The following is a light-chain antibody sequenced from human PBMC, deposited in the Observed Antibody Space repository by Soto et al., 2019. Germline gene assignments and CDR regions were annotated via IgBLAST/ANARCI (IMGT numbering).Light chain of an antibody. J-gene: IGKJ4*01. V-gene: IGKV3-20*01. Sequence: IVLTQSPCTLSLSPGERATLSYRASQSVSSSYLAWYQQKPGQAPRLLIYGASSRATGIPDRFSGSGSGTDFTLTISRLEPEDFAVYYCQQYGSSPLTFGGGTKVDIK. CDR1: QSVSSSY. CDR3: QQYGSSPLT. CDR2: GAS.